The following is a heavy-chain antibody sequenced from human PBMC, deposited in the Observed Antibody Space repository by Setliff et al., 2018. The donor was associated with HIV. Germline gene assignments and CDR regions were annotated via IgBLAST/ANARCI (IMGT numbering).Heavy chain of an antibody. CDR3: ARDWGYIAATPDY. V-gene: IGHV4-59*12. D-gene: IGHD5-12*01. J-gene: IGHJ4*02. Sequence: LSLTCTVSGGSISRYYWSWIRQPPGKGLEWIGYIYYSGSTNYNPSLKSRVTISVDTSKNQFSLNLSSVTAADTAIYYCARDWGYIAATPDYWGQGTRVTVSS. CDR1: GGSISRYY. CDR2: IYYSGST.